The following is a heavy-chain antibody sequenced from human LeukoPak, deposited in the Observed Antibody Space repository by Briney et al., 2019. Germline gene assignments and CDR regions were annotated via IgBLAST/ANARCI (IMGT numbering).Heavy chain of an antibody. J-gene: IGHJ6*02. Sequence: SETLSLTCAVSGGSISSYYWSWIRQPPGKGLEWIGYIYYSGSTNYNPSLKSRVTISVDTSKNQFSLKLSSVTAADTAVYYCARGPGYNWNDVCYYYGMDVWGQGTTVTVSS. CDR1: GGSISSYY. CDR2: IYYSGST. D-gene: IGHD1-20*01. CDR3: ARGPGYNWNDVCYYYGMDV. V-gene: IGHV4-59*01.